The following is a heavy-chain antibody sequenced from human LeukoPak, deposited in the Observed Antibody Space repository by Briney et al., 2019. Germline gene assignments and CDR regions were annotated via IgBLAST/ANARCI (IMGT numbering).Heavy chain of an antibody. CDR1: GGSISSGGYY. Sequence: SETLSLTCTVSGGSISSGGYYWSWIRQHPGKGLEWIGYIYYSGSTYYNPSLKSRVTISVDTSKNQFSLKLSSVTAADTAVYYCARNQIAAAGRGYWGQGTLVTVS. V-gene: IGHV4-31*03. D-gene: IGHD6-13*01. CDR2: IYYSGST. CDR3: ARNQIAAAGRGY. J-gene: IGHJ4*02.